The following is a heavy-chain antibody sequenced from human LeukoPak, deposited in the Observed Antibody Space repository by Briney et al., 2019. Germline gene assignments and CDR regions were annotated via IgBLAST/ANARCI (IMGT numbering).Heavy chain of an antibody. V-gene: IGHV1-8*02. CDR2: MNPNSGNT. CDR1: GYTFTSYG. Sequence: GASVKVSCKASGYTFTSYGISWVRQAPGQGLEWMGWMNPNSGNTGYAQKFQGRVTMTRNTSISTAYMELSSLRSEDTAVYYCARALRPLPRSRVAARIIWFDPWGQGTLVTVSS. J-gene: IGHJ5*02. CDR3: ARALRPLPRSRVAARIIWFDP. D-gene: IGHD6-6*01.